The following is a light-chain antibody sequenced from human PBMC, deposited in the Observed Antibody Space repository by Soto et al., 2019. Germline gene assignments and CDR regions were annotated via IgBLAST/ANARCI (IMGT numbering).Light chain of an antibody. J-gene: IGKJ4*01. CDR2: DAS. V-gene: IGKV3-11*01. CDR1: QSINRH. Sequence: EIVLTQSPATLSLSPGERATLSCRASQSINRHLAWYRQKPGQAPRLLIYDASNRATGIPARFSGSGSGTDFTLTIRSLGPEDFGGYYFQQRSNWPPVTFGGGTKVEIK. CDR3: QQRSNWPPVT.